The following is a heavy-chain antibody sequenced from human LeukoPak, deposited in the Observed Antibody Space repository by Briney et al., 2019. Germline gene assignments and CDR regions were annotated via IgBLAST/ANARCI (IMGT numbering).Heavy chain of an antibody. J-gene: IGHJ4*02. CDR2: IYYSGST. CDR3: ARRGSGSWWVFDY. Sequence: SETLYLTCTVSGGSISSYYWSWIRHPPGKGLEWIGYIYYSGSTNYNPSRTSGVTISVDTSKNQFSLKLSSVTAADTAVYYCARRGSGSWWVFDYWGQGTLVTVSS. CDR1: GGSISSYY. V-gene: IGHV4-59*01. D-gene: IGHD6-19*01.